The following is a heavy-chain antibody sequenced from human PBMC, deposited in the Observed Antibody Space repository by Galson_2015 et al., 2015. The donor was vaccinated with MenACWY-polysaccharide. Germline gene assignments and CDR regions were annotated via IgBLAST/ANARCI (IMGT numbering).Heavy chain of an antibody. Sequence: CKASGYTFSSYDINWVRQATGQRLEWMGWMNPNSGNTGYAQKFQGRVTMTRNTSISTAYMELSSLTSEDTAVYYCARGRRDTAVAAPAAVLLDDWGQGILVTVSS. CDR3: ARGRRDTAVAAPAAVLLDD. CDR1: GYTFSSYD. D-gene: IGHD6-19*01. V-gene: IGHV1-8*01. CDR2: MNPNSGNT. J-gene: IGHJ4*02.